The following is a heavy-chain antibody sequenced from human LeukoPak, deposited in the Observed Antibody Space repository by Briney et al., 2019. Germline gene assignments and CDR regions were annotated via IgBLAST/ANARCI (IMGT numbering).Heavy chain of an antibody. V-gene: IGHV1-69*04. CDR3: ATGPSTALVY. CDR2: IIPILGIA. CDR1: GYTFTSYA. Sequence: GASVKVSCKASGYTFTSYAMNWVRQAPGQGLEWMGRIIPILGIANYAQKFQGRVTITADKSTSTAYMELSSLRSEDTAVYYCATGPSTALVYWGQGTLVTVSS. J-gene: IGHJ4*02. D-gene: IGHD2-2*01.